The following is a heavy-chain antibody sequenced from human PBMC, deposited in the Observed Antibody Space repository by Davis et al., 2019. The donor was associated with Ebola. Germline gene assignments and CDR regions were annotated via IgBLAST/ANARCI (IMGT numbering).Heavy chain of an antibody. V-gene: IGHV1-18*04. Sequence: AASVKVSCKASGYTFTDYYIHWVRQAPGQGLEWMGWISAYNGNTNYAQKLQGRVTMTTDTSTSTAYMELRSLRSDDTAVYYCARDCPSSTSCYRASSDWGQGTMVTVSS. CDR3: ARDCPSSTSCYRASSD. CDR2: ISAYNGNT. CDR1: GYTFTDYY. D-gene: IGHD2-2*02. J-gene: IGHJ3*01.